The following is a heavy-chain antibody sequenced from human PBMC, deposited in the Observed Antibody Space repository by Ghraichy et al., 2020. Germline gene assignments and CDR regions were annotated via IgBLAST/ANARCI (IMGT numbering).Heavy chain of an antibody. J-gene: IGHJ6*02. V-gene: IGHV2-26*01. Sequence: SGPTLVKPTETLTLTCTVSGFSLSNARMGVSWIRQPPGKALEWLAHIFSNDEKSYSTSLKSRLTISKDTSKSQVVLTMTNMDPVDTATYYCARTHLFSSSWYSHYYYGMDVWGQGTTVTVSS. CDR3: ARTHLFSSSWYSHYYYGMDV. D-gene: IGHD6-13*01. CDR1: GFSLSNARMG. CDR2: IFSNDEK.